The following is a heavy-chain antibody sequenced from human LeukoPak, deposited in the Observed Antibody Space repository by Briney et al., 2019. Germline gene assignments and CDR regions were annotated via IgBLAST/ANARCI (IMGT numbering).Heavy chain of an antibody. D-gene: IGHD3-22*01. Sequence: GGSLRLSCAASGFTFSTYWMSWVRQAPGKGLEWVANIHQDGNEKYYVDSVKGRFTISRDNAKNSLYLQMNSLRAEDTAVYYCARETYCYDSSGYYWYMDVWGKGTTVTVSS. J-gene: IGHJ6*03. CDR2: IHQDGNEK. CDR1: GFTFSTYW. CDR3: ARETYCYDSSGYYWYMDV. V-gene: IGHV3-7*01.